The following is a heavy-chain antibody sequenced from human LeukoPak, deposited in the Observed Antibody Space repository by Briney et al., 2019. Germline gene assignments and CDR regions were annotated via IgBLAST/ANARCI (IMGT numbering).Heavy chain of an antibody. D-gene: IGHD2-2*01. CDR2: ISSSSYI. J-gene: IGHJ4*02. CDR3: ARADIVVVPTAIGEGD. Sequence: PGGSLRLSCAASGFTFSDYTMNWVRQAPGKGLEWVSSISSSSYIYYADSVKGRFTISRDNAKNSLYLQMNSLRAEDTAVYYCARADIVVVPTAIGEGDWGQGTLVTVSS. V-gene: IGHV3-21*06. CDR1: GFTFSDYT.